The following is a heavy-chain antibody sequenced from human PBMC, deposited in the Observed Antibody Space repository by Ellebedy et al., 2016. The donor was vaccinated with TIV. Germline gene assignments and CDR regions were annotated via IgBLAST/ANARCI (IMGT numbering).Heavy chain of an antibody. J-gene: IGHJ6*02. D-gene: IGHD2-21*01. V-gene: IGHV4-61*01. Sequence: SETLSLXCTVSGGSVSSGSYFWSLIRQPPGKGLEWIGYIHSSGSTKYNPSLTSRVTISLDTSKNQFSLTLNSVTAADTAVYYCARQGSAYCGGDCYGLDVWGQGTTVTVSS. CDR3: ARQGSAYCGGDCYGLDV. CDR2: IHSSGST. CDR1: GGSVSSGSYF.